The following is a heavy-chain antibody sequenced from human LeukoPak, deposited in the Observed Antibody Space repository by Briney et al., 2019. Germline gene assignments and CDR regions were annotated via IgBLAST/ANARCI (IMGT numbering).Heavy chain of an antibody. CDR3: ARDVPDGDYDGRAFDI. CDR1: GYTFTSFA. CDR2: INTNTGNP. J-gene: IGHJ3*02. V-gene: IGHV7-4-1*02. D-gene: IGHD4-17*01. Sequence: ASVKVSCKASGYTFTSFAINWVRQAPGQGLEWMGWINTNTGNPTYAQGFTGRFVFSLATSVSTAYLQISSLKAEDTAVYYCARDVPDGDYDGRAFDIWGQGTMVTVSS.